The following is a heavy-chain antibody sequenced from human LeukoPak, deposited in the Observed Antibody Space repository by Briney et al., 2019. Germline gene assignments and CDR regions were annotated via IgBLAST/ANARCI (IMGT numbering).Heavy chain of an antibody. J-gene: IGHJ4*02. D-gene: IGHD5-12*01. CDR2: IGGSGSTR. Sequence: GGSLRLSCAASGFTFSSYEMNWVRQAPGKGLEWVSYIGGSGSTRYYADSVKGRFTISRDNAKNSLYLQMNSLRAEDTAVYYCARHSSGYDFTGDYWGQGTLITVSA. V-gene: IGHV3-48*03. CDR3: ARHSSGYDFTGDY. CDR1: GFTFSSYE.